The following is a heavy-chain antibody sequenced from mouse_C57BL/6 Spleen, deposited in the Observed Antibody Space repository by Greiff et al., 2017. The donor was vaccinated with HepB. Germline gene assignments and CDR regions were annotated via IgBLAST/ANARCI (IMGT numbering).Heavy chain of an antibody. Sequence: QVQLQQSGPELVKPGASVKISCKASGYAFSSSWMNWVKQRPGKGLEWIGRIYPGDGDTNYNGKFKGKATLTADKSSSTAYMQLSSLTSEDSAVYFCARGLRRDYDAMDYWGQGTSGTVAS. CDR1: GYAFSSSW. D-gene: IGHD2-4*01. CDR2: IYPGDGDT. J-gene: IGHJ4*01. CDR3: ARGLRRDYDAMDY. V-gene: IGHV1-82*01.